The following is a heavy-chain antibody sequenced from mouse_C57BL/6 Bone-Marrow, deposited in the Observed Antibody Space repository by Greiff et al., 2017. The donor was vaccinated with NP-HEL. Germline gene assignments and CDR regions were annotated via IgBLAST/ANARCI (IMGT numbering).Heavy chain of an antibody. Sequence: EVQVVESGGGLVKPGGSLKLSCAASGFTFSDYGMHWVRQAPEKGLEWVAYISSGSSTIYYADTVKGRFTISRDNAKTTLFLQMTSLRSEDTAMYYFARPSPYWYFDVWGTGTTVTVSS. CDR1: GFTFSDYG. CDR2: ISSGSSTI. J-gene: IGHJ1*03. CDR3: ARPSPYWYFDV. V-gene: IGHV5-17*01.